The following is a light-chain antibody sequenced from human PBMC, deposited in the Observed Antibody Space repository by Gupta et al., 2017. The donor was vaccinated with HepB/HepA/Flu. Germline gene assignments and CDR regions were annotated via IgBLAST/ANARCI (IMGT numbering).Light chain of an antibody. CDR2: EVS. CDR3: CSYAGSSTFGVV. V-gene: IGLV2-23*02. Sequence: TQPASVSGSPGQPTTISCTGPRSDVGSYNLSSCYQQHPDKAPKLMIYEVSKRPSGVSNRFSGSKSGNTASLTIPGLQAEDDADYYCCSYAGSSTFGVVFGGGTKLTVL. CDR1: RSDVGSYNL. J-gene: IGLJ2*01.